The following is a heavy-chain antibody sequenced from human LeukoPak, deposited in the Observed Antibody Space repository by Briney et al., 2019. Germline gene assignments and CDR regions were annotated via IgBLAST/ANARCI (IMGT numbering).Heavy chain of an antibody. Sequence: ASVKVSCKASGYTFTSHAMHWVRQAPGQRPEWLGWINAATGDTKYSQTFQGRVTITSDTSATTAHLELSSLRSEDTAVYYCARDYHLIFPNSRGGYYFDYWGQGTLVTVSS. CDR2: INAATGDT. J-gene: IGHJ4*02. CDR1: GYTFTSHA. CDR3: ARDYHLIFPNSRGGYYFDY. D-gene: IGHD6-19*01. V-gene: IGHV1-3*01.